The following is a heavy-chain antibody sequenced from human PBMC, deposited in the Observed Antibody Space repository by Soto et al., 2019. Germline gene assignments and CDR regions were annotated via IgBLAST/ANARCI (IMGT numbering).Heavy chain of an antibody. CDR1: GYSISSGYY. CDR3: ARESITMIVPYYFDY. J-gene: IGHJ4*02. Sequence: SETLSLTCAVSGYSISSGYYWGWIRQPPGKGLEWIGSIYHSGSTYYNPSLKSRVTISVDTSKNQFSLKLSSVTAADTAVYYCARESITMIVPYYFDYWGQGTLVTISS. CDR2: IYHSGST. V-gene: IGHV4-38-2*02. D-gene: IGHD3-22*01.